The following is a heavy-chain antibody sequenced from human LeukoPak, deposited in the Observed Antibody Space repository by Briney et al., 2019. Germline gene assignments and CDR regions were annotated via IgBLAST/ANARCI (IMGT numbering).Heavy chain of an antibody. CDR2: IKEDESKK. D-gene: IGHD3-16*02. CDR3: AREYR. V-gene: IGHV3-7*01. J-gene: IGHJ4*02. CDR1: GFTFSRYW. Sequence: GGSLRLSCAASGFTFSRYWMSWVRQAPGKGLEWVASIKEDESKKYYVDSVKGRFTISRDNARSSLYLHMNSLRAEDTAVYYCAREYRWGQGTLVTVSS.